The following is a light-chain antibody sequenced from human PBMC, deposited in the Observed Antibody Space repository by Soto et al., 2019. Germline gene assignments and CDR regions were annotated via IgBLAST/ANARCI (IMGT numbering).Light chain of an antibody. V-gene: IGKV1-12*01. CDR3: QQASSFPLT. CDR2: GAS. Sequence: IQMTQSPSSVSASVGDSVTITCRASQLISSWLAWYQVKPGKAPKLLIYGASNRESGVPSRFSGSESGTLFTLTINSLQPEDFATYYCQQASSFPLTFGGGPEVEV. J-gene: IGKJ4*01. CDR1: QLISSW.